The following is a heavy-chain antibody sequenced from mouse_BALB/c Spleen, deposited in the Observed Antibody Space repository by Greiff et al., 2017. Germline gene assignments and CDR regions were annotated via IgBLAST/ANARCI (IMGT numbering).Heavy chain of an antibody. D-gene: IGHD3-3*01. CDR2: IDPENGNT. V-gene: IGHV14-1*02. Sequence: EVQLQQSGAELVRPGASVKLSCKASGFNFNDYYMHWVKQRPEQGLEWIGWIDPENGNTIYDPKFQGKASITADTSSNTAYLQLSSLTSEDSAVYYCATRRALFDYWGQGTTLTVSS. CDR3: ATRRALFDY. J-gene: IGHJ2*01. CDR1: GFNFNDYY.